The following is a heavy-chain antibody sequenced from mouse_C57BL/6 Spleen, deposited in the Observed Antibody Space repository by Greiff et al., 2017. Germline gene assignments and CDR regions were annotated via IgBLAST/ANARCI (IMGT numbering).Heavy chain of an antibody. CDR1: GFTFSDYG. V-gene: IGHV5-17*01. CDR3: ASHSNYEGNSEYFDV. CDR2: ISSGSSTI. Sequence: EVNVVESGGGLVKPGGSLKLSCAASGFTFSDYGMHWVRQAPEKGLEWVAYISSGSSTIYYADTVKGRFTISRDNAKNTLFLQMTSLRSEDTAMYYCASHSNYEGNSEYFDVWGTGTTVTVSS. D-gene: IGHD2-5*01. J-gene: IGHJ1*03.